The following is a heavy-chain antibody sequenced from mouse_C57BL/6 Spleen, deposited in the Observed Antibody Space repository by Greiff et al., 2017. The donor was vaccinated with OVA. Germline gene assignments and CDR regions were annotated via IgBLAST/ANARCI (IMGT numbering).Heavy chain of an antibody. CDR2: IDPENGDT. CDR3: FYDGYYYAMDY. Sequence: VQLQQSGAELVRPGASVKLSCTASGFNIKDDYMHWVKQRPEQGLEWIGWIDPENGDTEYASKFQGKATITADTSSNTDYLQLSSLTSEDTAVYYCFYDGYYYAMDYWGQGTSVTVSS. D-gene: IGHD2-3*01. V-gene: IGHV14-4*01. CDR1: GFNIKDDY. J-gene: IGHJ4*01.